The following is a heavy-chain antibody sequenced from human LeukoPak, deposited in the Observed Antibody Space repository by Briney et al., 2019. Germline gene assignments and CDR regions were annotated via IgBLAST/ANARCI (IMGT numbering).Heavy chain of an antibody. CDR1: GYTFTSYG. CDR3: ARGGDCSSTSCYTSGDY. Sequence: ASVKVSCKASGYTFTSYGISWVRQAPGQGLEWMGWISAYNGNTNYAQKFQGRVTITADESTSTAYMELSSLRSEDTAVYYCARGGDCSSTSCYTSGDYWGQGTLVTVSS. D-gene: IGHD2-2*02. V-gene: IGHV1-18*01. J-gene: IGHJ4*02. CDR2: ISAYNGNT.